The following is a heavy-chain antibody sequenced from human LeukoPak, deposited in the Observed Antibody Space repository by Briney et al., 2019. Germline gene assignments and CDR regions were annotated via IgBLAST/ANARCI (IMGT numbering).Heavy chain of an antibody. CDR1: GGSITSDC. CDR3: ARHASPTGYHFDY. Sequence: TSETLSLTCTVSGGSITSDCWSWIRQPPGKGLEYIGYLCYSGNTNYNPSLKSRVTISKDTSKNQVSLNLSSVTAADTAVYYCARHASPTGYHFDYWGQGTLVTVSS. V-gene: IGHV4-59*08. D-gene: IGHD1-1*01. CDR2: LCYSGNT. J-gene: IGHJ4*02.